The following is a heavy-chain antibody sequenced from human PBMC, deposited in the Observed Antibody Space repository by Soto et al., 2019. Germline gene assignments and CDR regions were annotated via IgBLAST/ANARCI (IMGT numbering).Heavy chain of an antibody. Sequence: GESLKISCKGSGYIFTNYWIGWVRQMPGRGLEWMGIIHPRDSDTKYNPSFQDQVTISAGKSITTAYLHWSGLKASDTALYFCARSPVVASIDYYGMDVWGQGTTVTVSS. CDR1: GYIFTNYW. CDR2: IHPRDSDT. J-gene: IGHJ6*02. V-gene: IGHV5-51*01. D-gene: IGHD5-12*01. CDR3: ARSPVVASIDYYGMDV.